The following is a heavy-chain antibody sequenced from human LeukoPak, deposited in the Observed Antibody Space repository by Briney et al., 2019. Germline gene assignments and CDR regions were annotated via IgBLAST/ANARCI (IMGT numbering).Heavy chain of an antibody. CDR3: TTGIRGD. V-gene: IGHV3-15*04. Sequence: PGGSLRLSCATSGFSFSNAWMNWVRQAPGKGLEWVGRIASKTDGGTTDYAAPVKGRFTISRDDSKNTLFLQMNSLKTEDTAVYYCTTGIRGDCGQGTLVTVSS. J-gene: IGHJ4*02. CDR1: GFSFSNAW. CDR2: IASKTDGGTT.